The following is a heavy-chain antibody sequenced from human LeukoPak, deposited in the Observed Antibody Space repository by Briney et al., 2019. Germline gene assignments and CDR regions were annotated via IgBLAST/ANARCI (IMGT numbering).Heavy chain of an antibody. V-gene: IGHV1-24*01. CDR3: ARLGSGGFRYFDWLLLGYFDY. CDR1: GYTLTELS. Sequence: ASVKVSCKVSGYTLTELSMHWVRQAPGKGLEWMGGFDPEDGETIYAQKFQGRVTMTEDTSTDTAYMELRSLRSDDTAVYYCARLGSGGFRYFDWLLLGYFDYWGQGTLVTVSS. D-gene: IGHD3-9*01. CDR2: FDPEDGET. J-gene: IGHJ4*02.